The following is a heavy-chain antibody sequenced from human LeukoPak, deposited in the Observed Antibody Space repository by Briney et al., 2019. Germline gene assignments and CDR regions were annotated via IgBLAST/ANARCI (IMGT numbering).Heavy chain of an antibody. CDR2: INPNSGGT. V-gene: IGHV1-2*06. Sequence: SGKVSCKTSGYTSTGYYMHRVRQAPGQRLKWMGRINPNSGGTNYAQKFQGRVTMTRDTSISTAYMELSRLRSDDTAVYYCARGWVYYDSSGLPIMSWGQGTLVTVSS. CDR3: ARGWVYYDSSGLPIMS. D-gene: IGHD3-22*01. J-gene: IGHJ5*02. CDR1: GYTSTGYY.